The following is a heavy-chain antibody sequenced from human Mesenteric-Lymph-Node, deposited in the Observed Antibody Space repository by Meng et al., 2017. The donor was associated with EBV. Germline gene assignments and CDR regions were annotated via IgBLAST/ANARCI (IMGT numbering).Heavy chain of an antibody. Sequence: QVQLQQSGPGLVKPSTTLPPTCAISGDSVSKTNVAWNWIRQSPSRGLEWLGRTYYRSKWYNEYAQSVKGRITINPDTSKSEFSLQLNSVTPDDTAVYYCSRESWRAFDYWGQGTLVTVSS. CDR3: SRESWRAFDY. J-gene: IGHJ4*02. CDR1: GDSVSKTNVA. CDR2: TYYRSKWYN. V-gene: IGHV6-1*01.